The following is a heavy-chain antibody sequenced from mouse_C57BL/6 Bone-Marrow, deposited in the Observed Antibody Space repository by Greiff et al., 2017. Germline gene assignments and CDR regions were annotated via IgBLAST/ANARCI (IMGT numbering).Heavy chain of an antibody. D-gene: IGHD2-1*01. Sequence: VQLQQSGAELARPGASVKMSCKASGYTFTSYTMHWVKQRPGQGLEWIGYINPSSGYTKYNQKIKDKDTLTADKSSSTAYMQLSSLTSEDSAVYYCARWDYGNYVSWFAYWGQGTLVTVSA. V-gene: IGHV1-4*01. CDR3: ARWDYGNYVSWFAY. CDR1: GYTFTSYT. CDR2: INPSSGYT. J-gene: IGHJ3*01.